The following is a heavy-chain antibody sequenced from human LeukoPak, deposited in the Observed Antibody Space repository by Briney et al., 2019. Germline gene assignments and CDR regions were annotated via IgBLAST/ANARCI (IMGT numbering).Heavy chain of an antibody. CDR3: ARWYYDFWSGYHHYFDY. CDR1: GGSISSGDYY. V-gene: IGHV4-30-4*08. CDR2: IYYSGST. J-gene: IGHJ4*02. Sequence: PSETLSLTXTVSGGSISSGDYYWSWIRQPPGKGLEWIGYIYYSGSTYYNPSLKSRVTISVDTSKNQFSLKLSSVTAADTAVYYCARWYYDFWSGYHHYFDYWGRGTLVTVSP. D-gene: IGHD3-3*01.